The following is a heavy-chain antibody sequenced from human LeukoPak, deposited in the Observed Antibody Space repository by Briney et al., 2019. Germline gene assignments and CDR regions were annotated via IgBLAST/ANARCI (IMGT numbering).Heavy chain of an antibody. CDR1: GYSISSGYY. CDR2: IYHSGST. J-gene: IGHJ4*02. Sequence: SETLSLTCSVSGYSISSGYYWGWIRQPPGKGLEWIGSIYHSGSTYYNPSLKSRVTISLDTSKNQFSLKVRSVTAADTAVYFCARVRAVAGTPFDYWGQGTVVTVSS. D-gene: IGHD6-19*01. CDR3: ARVRAVAGTPFDY. V-gene: IGHV4-38-2*02.